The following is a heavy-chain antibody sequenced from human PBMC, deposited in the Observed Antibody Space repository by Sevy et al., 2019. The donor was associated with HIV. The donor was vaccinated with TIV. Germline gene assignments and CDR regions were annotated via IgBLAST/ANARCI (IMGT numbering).Heavy chain of an antibody. V-gene: IGHV3-30-3*01. CDR3: ARGDGNYCTGGSCYIFDY. Sequence: GGSLRLSCAASGFLFNSYAMHWVRQAPGKGLEWVAIISYDGSNENYAESVTGRFTISRDPSQNTLYLQMNSLTAEEQAVYYCARGDGNYCTGGSCYIFDYWGQGTLVTVSS. J-gene: IGHJ4*02. D-gene: IGHD2-15*01. CDR1: GFLFNSYA. CDR2: ISYDGSNE.